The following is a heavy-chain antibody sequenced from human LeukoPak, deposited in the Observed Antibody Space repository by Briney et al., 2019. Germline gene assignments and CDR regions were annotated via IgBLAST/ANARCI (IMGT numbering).Heavy chain of an antibody. CDR1: GFTFDDYA. Sequence: PGGSLRLSCAASGFTFDDYAMHWVRQALGKGLEWVSGISWNSGSIGYADSVKGRFTISRDNAKNSLYLQMNSLRAEDTAVYYCAKDLEGGRGIMGWFDYWGQGTLVTVSS. D-gene: IGHD3-16*01. CDR3: AKDLEGGRGIMGWFDY. V-gene: IGHV3-9*01. CDR2: ISWNSGSI. J-gene: IGHJ4*02.